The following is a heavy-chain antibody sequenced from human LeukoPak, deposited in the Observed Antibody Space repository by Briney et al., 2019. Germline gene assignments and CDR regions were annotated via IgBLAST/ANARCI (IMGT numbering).Heavy chain of an antibody. J-gene: IGHJ4*02. CDR2: INWNGGST. CDR3: ARDGGAYYDSSGYTDY. V-gene: IGHV3-20*04. Sequence: PGGSLRLSCAASGFTFDDYGMSWGRQAPGKGLEWVSGINWNGGSTGYADSVKGRFTISRDNAKNSLYLQMNSLRAEDTALYYCARDGGAYYDSSGYTDYWGQGTLVTVSS. CDR1: GFTFDDYG. D-gene: IGHD3-22*01.